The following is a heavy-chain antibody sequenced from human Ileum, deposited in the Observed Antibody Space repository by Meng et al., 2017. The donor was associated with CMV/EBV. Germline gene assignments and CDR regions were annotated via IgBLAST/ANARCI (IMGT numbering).Heavy chain of an antibody. D-gene: IGHD2-2*01. CDR2: ISGSGGST. J-gene: IGHJ6*02. Sequence: GGSLRLSCAASGFTFSSYAMSWVRQAPGKGLEWVSAISGSGGSTYYADSVKGRFTISRDNSKNTLYLQMNSLRAEDTAVYYCAKDPDSEDIVVVPAAIGYGMDVWGQGTMVTVSS. CDR3: AKDPDSEDIVVVPAAIGYGMDV. CDR1: GFTFSSYA. V-gene: IGHV3-23*01.